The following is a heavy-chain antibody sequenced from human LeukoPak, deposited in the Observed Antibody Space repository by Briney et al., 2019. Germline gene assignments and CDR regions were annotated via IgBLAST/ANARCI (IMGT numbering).Heavy chain of an antibody. V-gene: IGHV1-8*01. CDR2: MNPNSGNT. D-gene: IGHD7-27*01. Sequence: ASVKVSCKASGYTFTSYDINWVRQATGQGLEWMGWMNPNSGNTGYAQKFQGRVTMTRNTSISTAYMELSSLRSEDTAVYYCARGNWDYEGMDVWGQGTTVTVSS. J-gene: IGHJ6*02. CDR1: GYTFTSYD. CDR3: ARGNWDYEGMDV.